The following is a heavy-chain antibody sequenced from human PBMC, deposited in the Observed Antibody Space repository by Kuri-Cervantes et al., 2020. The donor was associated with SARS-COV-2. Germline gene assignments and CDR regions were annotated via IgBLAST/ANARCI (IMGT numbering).Heavy chain of an antibody. CDR2: ISHDGKNK. CDR3: AKDRVGVQDF. V-gene: IGHV3-30*18. D-gene: IGHD2-21*01. CDR1: GFNFSRTD. Sequence: LSLTCAASGFNFSRTDMHWVRQAPGKGLEWVAVISHDGKNKKCIASGKGRFTIYRDNSQNTLYLHMKSLRSEDTAMYYCAKDRVGVQDFWGQGTLVTVSS. J-gene: IGHJ4*02.